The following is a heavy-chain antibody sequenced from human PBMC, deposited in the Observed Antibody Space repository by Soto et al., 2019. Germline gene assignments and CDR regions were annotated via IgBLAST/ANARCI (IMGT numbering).Heavy chain of an antibody. J-gene: IGHJ5*02. CDR3: ASSPLGYCTSTSCYTLGFDP. D-gene: IGHD2-2*02. Sequence: KSSETLSLTCTVSGGSISSYYWSWIRQPPGKGLEWIGYVYYSGSTDYNPSLKSRVTISVVTSKNQFSLNLSSVTAADTAVYYCASSPLGYCTSTSCYTLGFDPWGQGTLVTGSS. CDR2: VYYSGST. V-gene: IGHV4-59*01. CDR1: GGSISSYY.